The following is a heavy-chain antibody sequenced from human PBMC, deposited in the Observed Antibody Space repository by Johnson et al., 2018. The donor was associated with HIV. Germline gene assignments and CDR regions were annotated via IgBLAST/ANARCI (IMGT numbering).Heavy chain of an antibody. CDR2: IYSGGRT. CDR1: GFSVSSDY. V-gene: IGHV3-66*02. D-gene: IGHD6-19*01. Sequence: SCVASGFSVSSDYMSWVRQAPGKGLEWVSLIYSGGRTYYADSVKGRFTISRDNSKNTLYLQMNNLRAEDTAIFYCARARAGAFDIWGQGTMVTVSS. J-gene: IGHJ3*02. CDR3: ARARAGAFDI.